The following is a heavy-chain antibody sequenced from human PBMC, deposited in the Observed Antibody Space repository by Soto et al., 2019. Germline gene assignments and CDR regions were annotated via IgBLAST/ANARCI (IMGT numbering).Heavy chain of an antibody. CDR2: INAGNGNT. CDR3: ARRSGYSYGYLDY. D-gene: IGHD5-18*01. CDR1: GYTFTSYA. V-gene: IGHV1-3*01. J-gene: IGHJ4*02. Sequence: ASVKGSCKASGYTFTSYAMHWVRQAPGQRLEWMGWINAGNGNTKYSQKFQGRVTITRDTSASTAYMELSSLRSEDTAVYYCARRSGYSYGYLDYWGQGTLVTVSS.